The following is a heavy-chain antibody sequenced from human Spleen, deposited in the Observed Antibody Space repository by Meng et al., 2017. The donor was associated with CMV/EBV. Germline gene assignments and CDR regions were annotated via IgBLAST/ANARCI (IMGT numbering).Heavy chain of an antibody. V-gene: IGHV4-59*01. CDR1: GGSISNYY. Sequence: SETLSLTCTVSGGSISNYYWSWIRQPPGKGLEWVGYIYYSGSTNYNPSLKSRVTMSVDTSKNQFSLKLSSVTAADTAVYYCARGHRLRYYYGMDVWGQGTTVTVSS. CDR2: IYYSGST. J-gene: IGHJ6*02. CDR3: ARGHRLRYYYGMDV. D-gene: IGHD5-12*01.